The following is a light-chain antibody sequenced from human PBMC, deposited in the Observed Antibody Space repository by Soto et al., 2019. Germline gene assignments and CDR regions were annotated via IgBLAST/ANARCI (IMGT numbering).Light chain of an antibody. CDR2: GAS. CDR1: QSVSSK. Sequence: EVVMTQSPATLSVSPGEGATLSCRASQSVSSKLAWYQRKPGQTPRLLIYGASTRATGIPARFSGSGSGTEFNLIISSLQSEDSAVYYCQQYNSWLWTFGQGTKVDIK. CDR3: QQYNSWLWT. J-gene: IGKJ1*01. V-gene: IGKV3-15*01.